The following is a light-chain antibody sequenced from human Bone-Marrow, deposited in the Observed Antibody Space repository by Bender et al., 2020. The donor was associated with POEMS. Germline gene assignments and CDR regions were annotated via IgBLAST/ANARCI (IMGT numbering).Light chain of an antibody. CDR3: QSYDNSLGGWV. V-gene: IGLV2-11*01. J-gene: IGLJ3*02. CDR2: DVN. Sequence: QSALTQPRSVSGSPGQSVTLSCTGTISDVGGYNYVSWYQQHPGKAPKLMIYDVNKRPSGVPDRFSGSKSGNTASLTVTGLQAEDEGDYYCQSYDNSLGGWVFGGGTKVTVL. CDR1: ISDVGGYNY.